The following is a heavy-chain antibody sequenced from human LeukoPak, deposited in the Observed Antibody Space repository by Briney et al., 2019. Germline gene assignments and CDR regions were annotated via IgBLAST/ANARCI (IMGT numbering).Heavy chain of an antibody. V-gene: IGHV3-7*03. CDR3: ARVCSSTSCYIGSYYYGMDV. D-gene: IGHD2-2*02. CDR2: IKQDGSEK. Sequence: GGSLRLSCAASGFTFSSYWMSWVRQAPGKGLEWVANIKQDGSEKYYVDSVKGRFTISRDNAKNSLYLQMNSLRAEDTAVYYCARVCSSTSCYIGSYYYGMDVWGQGTTVTVSS. CDR1: GFTFSSYW. J-gene: IGHJ6*02.